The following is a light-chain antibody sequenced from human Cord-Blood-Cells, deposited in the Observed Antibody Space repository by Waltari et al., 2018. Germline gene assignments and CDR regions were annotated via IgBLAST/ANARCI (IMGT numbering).Light chain of an antibody. CDR1: SSDAGGYHY. V-gene: IGLV2-8*01. CDR2: EVS. Sequence: QSALTQPPSASGSPGQSVTISCTGTSSDAGGYHYVPWYQQHPVKAPKLMIYEVSKRPSGFPDRFSGSKSGNTASLTVSGLQAEDEADYYCSSYAGSNNLVFGGGTKLTVL. CDR3: SSYAGSNNLV. J-gene: IGLJ2*01.